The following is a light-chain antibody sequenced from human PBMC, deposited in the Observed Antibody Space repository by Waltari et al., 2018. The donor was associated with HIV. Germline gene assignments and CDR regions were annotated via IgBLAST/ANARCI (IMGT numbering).Light chain of an antibody. V-gene: IGLV2-23*02. Sequence: QSALTPPASVSGSPGQSITISCTGTSSDFGSYNLVSWYQQHPGKAPTLMIYEVSKRPSGVSDRFSGSKSGNTASLTISGLQAEDEADYHCCSYAGSGGHVVFGGGTKLTVL. J-gene: IGLJ2*01. CDR1: SSDFGSYNL. CDR3: CSYAGSGGHVV. CDR2: EVS.